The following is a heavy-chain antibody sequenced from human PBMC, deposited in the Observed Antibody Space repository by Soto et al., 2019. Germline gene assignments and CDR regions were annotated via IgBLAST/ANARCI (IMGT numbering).Heavy chain of an antibody. J-gene: IGHJ6*02. V-gene: IGHV4-59*13. CDR2: IYNSGTT. Sequence: PSETLSLTCTVSGGSISNYYCSWIRQTPGRGLEYIGFIYNSGTTNYHPSLKSRVTISIDTSKSQFYLKLTSVTAADTAIYYCARQGFGATHGRVDVWGQGTTVTVPS. CDR1: GGSISNYY. D-gene: IGHD3-10*01. CDR3: ARQGFGATHGRVDV.